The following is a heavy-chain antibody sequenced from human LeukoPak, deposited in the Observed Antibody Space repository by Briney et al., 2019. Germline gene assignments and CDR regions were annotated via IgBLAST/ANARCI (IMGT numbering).Heavy chain of an antibody. J-gene: IGHJ6*02. CDR3: ARDPLTIFGVVNEYGMDV. D-gene: IGHD3-3*01. CDR2: INAGNGNT. CDR1: GYTFTSYA. Sequence: ASVKVSCKASGYTFTSYAMHWVRQAPGQRLERMGWINAGNGNTKYSQKFQGRVTITRDTSASTAYMELSSLRSEDTAVYYCARDPLTIFGVVNEYGMDVWGQGTTVTVSS. V-gene: IGHV1-3*01.